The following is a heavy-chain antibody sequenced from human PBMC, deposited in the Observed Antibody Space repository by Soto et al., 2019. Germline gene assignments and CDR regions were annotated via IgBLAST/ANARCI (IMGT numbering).Heavy chain of an antibody. J-gene: IGHJ4*02. CDR3: ARQGNDYGDYLPFDY. CDR2: IYYSGST. Sequence: ASETLSLTCTVSGGSISSYYLSWIRQPPGKGLEWIGYIYYSGSTNYNPSLKSRVTISVDTSKNQFSLKLSSVTAADTAVYYCARQGNDYGDYLPFDYWGQGTLVTVSS. CDR1: GGSISSYY. D-gene: IGHD4-17*01. V-gene: IGHV4-59*08.